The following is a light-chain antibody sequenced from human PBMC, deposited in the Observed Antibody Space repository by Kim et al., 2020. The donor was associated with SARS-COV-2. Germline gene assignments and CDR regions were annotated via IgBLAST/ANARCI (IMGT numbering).Light chain of an antibody. CDR2: SNS. Sequence: QSVLTQPPSASGTPGQRVTISCSGSSSNIGSKTVNWYQQLPGTAPKVLIYSNSQRPSGVPDRFSGSKSGTSASLAISGLQSEDEADYYCAAWDDSLNGVVFGGGTQLTV. J-gene: IGLJ2*01. V-gene: IGLV1-44*01. CDR3: AAWDDSLNGVV. CDR1: SSNIGSKT.